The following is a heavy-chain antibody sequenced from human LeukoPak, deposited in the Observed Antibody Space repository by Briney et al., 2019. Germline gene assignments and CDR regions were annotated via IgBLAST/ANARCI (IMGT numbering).Heavy chain of an antibody. Sequence: SETLSLTCAVDGGSFSVYYWSWIRQPPGKGLEWIGEINHSGSTNYNPSLKSRVTISVDTSKNQFSLKLSSVTAADTAVYYCARGGGIAARSEFDYWGQGTLVTVSS. J-gene: IGHJ4*02. CDR3: ARGGGIAARSEFDY. V-gene: IGHV4-34*01. D-gene: IGHD6-6*01. CDR2: INHSGST. CDR1: GGSFSVYY.